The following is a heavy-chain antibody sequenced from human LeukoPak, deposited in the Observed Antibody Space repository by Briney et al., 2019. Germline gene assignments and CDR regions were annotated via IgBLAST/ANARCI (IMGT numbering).Heavy chain of an antibody. Sequence: PSETLSLTCTVSGGSISSSSYYWGWIRQPPGKGLEWIGSIYYSGSTYYNPSLKSRVTISVDTSKNQFSLKLSSVTAADTAVYYCARERGLGQLVRTRWYFDLWGRGTLVTVSS. J-gene: IGHJ2*01. D-gene: IGHD6-6*01. CDR3: ARERGLGQLVRTRWYFDL. CDR1: GGSISSSSYY. V-gene: IGHV4-39*01. CDR2: IYYSGST.